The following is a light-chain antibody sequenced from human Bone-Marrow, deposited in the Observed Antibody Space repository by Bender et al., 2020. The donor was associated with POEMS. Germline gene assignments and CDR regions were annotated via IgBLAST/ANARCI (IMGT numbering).Light chain of an antibody. J-gene: IGLJ3*02. CDR2: QNI. Sequence: SYKLTQPPSVSVSPGQAASITCSGDKLGDKHASWYQQKPGQSPVVVIYQNIKRPSGVPDRFSGSKSGTSASLAITGLQAEDEGDYYCQSYDNSLGGWVFGGGTKLTVL. V-gene: IGLV3-1*01. CDR1: KLGDKH. CDR3: QSYDNSLGGWV.